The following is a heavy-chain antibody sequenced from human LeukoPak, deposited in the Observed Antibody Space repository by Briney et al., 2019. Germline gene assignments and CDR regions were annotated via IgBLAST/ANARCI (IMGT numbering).Heavy chain of an antibody. Sequence: GGSLRLSCAASGFTFSNAWMSWVRQAPGRGLEWVGRIKSKTDGGTTDYAAPVKGRYTISRDDSKNTLYLQMNSLKTEDTAVYYCTTDEQWLHKAPLEYWGQGTLVTVSS. D-gene: IGHD6-19*01. CDR3: TTDEQWLHKAPLEY. CDR2: IKSKTDGGTT. J-gene: IGHJ4*02. V-gene: IGHV3-15*01. CDR1: GFTFSNAW.